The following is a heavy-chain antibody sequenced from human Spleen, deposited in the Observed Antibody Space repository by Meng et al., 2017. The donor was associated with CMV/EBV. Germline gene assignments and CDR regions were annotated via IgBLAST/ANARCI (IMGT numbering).Heavy chain of an antibody. CDR2: ISYDGSNK. Sequence: GESLKISCAASGFTFSTYAMHWVRQAPVKGLEWVAVISYDGSNKYKADSVKGRFTISRDNSKNTLYLQMNSLRGEDTAVYYCARGPYGVVPAAMEIDYWGQGSLVTVSS. V-gene: IGHV3-30*04. CDR3: ARGPYGVVPAAMEIDY. J-gene: IGHJ4*02. D-gene: IGHD2-2*01. CDR1: GFTFSTYA.